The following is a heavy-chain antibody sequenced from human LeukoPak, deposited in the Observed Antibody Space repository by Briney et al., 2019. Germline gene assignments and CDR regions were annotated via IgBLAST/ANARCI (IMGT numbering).Heavy chain of an antibody. D-gene: IGHD3-16*01. CDR3: AREAAWGNWYFGL. J-gene: IGHJ2*01. CDR2: IGDTGRAK. Sequence: GGSLRLSCAASGFTFSRHGMHWVRQAPGKGLEWVAVIGDTGRAKCYADSVEGRFTASRDNSKNTLYLEMNSLRYDDTALYYCAREAAWGNWYFGLWGRGTLVTVSS. CDR1: GFTFSRHG. V-gene: IGHV3-30*03.